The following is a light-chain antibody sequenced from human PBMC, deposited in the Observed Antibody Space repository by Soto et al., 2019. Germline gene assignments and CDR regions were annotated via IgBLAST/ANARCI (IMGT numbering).Light chain of an antibody. J-gene: IGKJ1*01. CDR1: QSVTSN. Sequence: EIVMTQSPSTLSVSPGGRATLSCRASQSVTSNLAWYQQKPGQAPRLLIYGASTRATGIPARFSGSGSGTEFTLTISSLQSEDFAVYYCQQYNSWPPTTFGQGTKVDIK. CDR3: QQYNSWPPTT. CDR2: GAS. V-gene: IGKV3-15*01.